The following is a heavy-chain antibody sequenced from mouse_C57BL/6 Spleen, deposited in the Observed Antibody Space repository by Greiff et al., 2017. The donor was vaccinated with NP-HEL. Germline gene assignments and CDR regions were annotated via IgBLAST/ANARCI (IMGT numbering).Heavy chain of an antibody. CDR2: IWSGGCT. Sequence: VMLVESGPGLVQPSQSLSITCTVSGFSLTSYGVHWVRQSPGKGLEWLGVIWSGGCTDYNAAFISRLSISKDNSKSQVFFKMNSLQADDTAIYYCARTPSYYYGSSLSYYAMDYWGQGTSVTVSS. CDR3: ARTPSYYYGSSLSYYAMDY. V-gene: IGHV2-2*01. J-gene: IGHJ4*01. CDR1: GFSLTSYG. D-gene: IGHD1-1*01.